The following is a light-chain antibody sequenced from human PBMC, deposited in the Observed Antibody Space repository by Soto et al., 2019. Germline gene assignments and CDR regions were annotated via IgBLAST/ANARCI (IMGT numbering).Light chain of an antibody. V-gene: IGKV1-12*01. CDR2: SAS. Sequence: DIQMTQSPSSVSASVGDRVTITCRASQGFSTWLAWYRRKPGRAPELLIYSASSLHSGVPSRFSGSGSGTDFTLIISSLQPEDFATYYCQQANSFSRTFGGGTEVEIK. J-gene: IGKJ4*01. CDR1: QGFSTW. CDR3: QQANSFSRT.